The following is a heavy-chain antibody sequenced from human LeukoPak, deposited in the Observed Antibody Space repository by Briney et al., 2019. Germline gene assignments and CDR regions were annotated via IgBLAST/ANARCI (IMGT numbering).Heavy chain of an antibody. CDR2: IYDNGST. V-gene: IGHV4-4*02. CDR3: ARSEINDYMNF. CDR1: GGSISRSNW. J-gene: IGHJ4*02. Sequence: SETLSLTCAVSGGSISRSNWWSWVRQSPGKGLEWIGEIYDNGSTNYNPSLKSRVTISVDKSKNQFSLRLSSVTAADTAIYFCARSEINDYMNFWGQGLQVIVSS. D-gene: IGHD3/OR15-3a*01.